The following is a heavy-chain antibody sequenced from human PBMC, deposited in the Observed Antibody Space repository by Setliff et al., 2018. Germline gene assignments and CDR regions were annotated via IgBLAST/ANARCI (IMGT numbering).Heavy chain of an antibody. V-gene: IGHV1-24*01. D-gene: IGHD4-17*01. CDR1: GYTLTELS. CDR3: ARGGLRGPLNYYYYYMDV. J-gene: IGHJ6*03. CDR2: FDPEDGET. Sequence: ASVKVSCKVSGYTLTELSMHWVRQAPGKGLEWMGGFDPEDGETIYAQKFQGRVTMTEDTSTDTAYMELSSLRSEDTAVYYCARGGLRGPLNYYYYYMDVWGKGTTVTVSS.